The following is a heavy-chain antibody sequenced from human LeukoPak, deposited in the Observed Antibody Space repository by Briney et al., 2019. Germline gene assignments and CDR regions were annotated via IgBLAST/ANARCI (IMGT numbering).Heavy chain of an antibody. CDR3: ARRNSGYSSSWYFNDY. J-gene: IGHJ4*02. CDR1: GFTFSSNA. Sequence: GGSLRLSCAASGFTFSSNALNWVRQAPGKGLEWVSSISSNINYIQHAYSVKGRFTISRDNAKNSLYLQMNSLRAEDTAVYYCARRNSGYSSSWYFNDYWGQGTLVSVSS. D-gene: IGHD6-13*01. CDR2: ISSNINYI. V-gene: IGHV3-21*01.